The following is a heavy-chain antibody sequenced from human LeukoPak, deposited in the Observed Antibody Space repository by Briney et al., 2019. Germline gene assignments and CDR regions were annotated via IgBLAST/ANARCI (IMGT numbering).Heavy chain of an antibody. CDR1: GFTFSSYD. CDR3: GKEFTGWAFDI. CDR2: IGKAGDT. V-gene: IGHV3-13*01. Sequence: GGSLRLSCTASGFTFSSYDMHWVRQVPGEGLEWVSGIGKAGDTHYPGSVKGRFTISRENGRNSLYLQMNSLRAEDTAVYYCGKEFTGWAFDIWGQGTMVTVSS. J-gene: IGHJ3*02.